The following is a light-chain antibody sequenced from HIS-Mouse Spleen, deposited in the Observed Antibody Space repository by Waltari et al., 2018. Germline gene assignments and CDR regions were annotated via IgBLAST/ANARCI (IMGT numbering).Light chain of an antibody. CDR3: QQYYSTPYT. J-gene: IGKJ2*01. Sequence: DIVMTQSPDSLAVSLGERATINCKSSQRVLYSSNNKNYLAWYQQKPGKPPKLLIYWASTREAGVPYRFRSSGSGTDFTLTISSLQAEDVAVYYCQQYYSTPYTFGQGTKLEIK. CDR2: WAS. V-gene: IGKV4-1*01. CDR1: QRVLYSSNNKNY.